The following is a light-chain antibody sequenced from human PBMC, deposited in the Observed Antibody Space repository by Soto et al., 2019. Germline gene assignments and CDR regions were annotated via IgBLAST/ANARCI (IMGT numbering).Light chain of an antibody. CDR2: EGT. J-gene: IGLJ1*01. V-gene: IGLV2-23*01. Sequence: QSSLTQPASVSGSPGQSITISCTGTSRDVGTYDLVSWYQHHPGKAPKLMIYEGTKRPSGVSNRFSGSKSGNTASLAISGLQAEDEADYYCCSYAGSSTYVVGTGTKATV. CDR1: SRDVGTYDL. CDR3: CSYAGSSTYV.